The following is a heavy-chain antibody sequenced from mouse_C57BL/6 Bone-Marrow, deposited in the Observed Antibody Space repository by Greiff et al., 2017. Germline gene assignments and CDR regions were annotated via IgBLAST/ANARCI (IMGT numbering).Heavy chain of an antibody. D-gene: IGHD1-1*01. CDR2: INPNNGGT. V-gene: IGHV1-26*01. CDR1: GYTFTDYY. J-gene: IGHJ2*01. Sequence: EVQLLQSGPGLVKPGASVKLSCTASGYTFTDYYMNWVRQSHGKSLEWIGAINPNNGGTSYNHKFKGKGTLTVDKSSSTAYLELSSLTSEDSAVYYCARAEYYGSRCWDYWGQGTTLTVSS. CDR3: ARAEYYGSRCWDY.